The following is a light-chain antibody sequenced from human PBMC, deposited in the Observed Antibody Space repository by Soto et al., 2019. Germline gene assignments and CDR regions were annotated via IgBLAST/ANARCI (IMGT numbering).Light chain of an antibody. CDR3: QQYGYSQWT. V-gene: IGKV3-20*01. CDR1: QTGSNSY. J-gene: IGKJ1*01. Sequence: IVLTQSPGTLSLSPGERATLSCRASQTGSNSYLAWYQQKSAQAPRLLIYGVSTRATGTPDRFSGSGSGTEFTLTISRLEPEDFAVYFCQQYGYSQWTFGQGTKVEIK. CDR2: GVS.